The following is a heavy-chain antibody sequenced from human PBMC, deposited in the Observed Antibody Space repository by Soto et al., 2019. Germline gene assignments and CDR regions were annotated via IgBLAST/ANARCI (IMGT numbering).Heavy chain of an antibody. CDR1: GYTFTGYY. D-gene: IGHD1-7*01. Sequence: GASVKVSCKASGYTFTGYYMHWVRQAPGQGLEWMGWINPNSGGTNYAQKFQGWVTMTRDTSISTAYMELSRLRSDDTAVYYCARGKLELRAYMDVWGKGTTVTVSS. CDR3: ARGKLELRAYMDV. V-gene: IGHV1-2*04. J-gene: IGHJ6*03. CDR2: INPNSGGT.